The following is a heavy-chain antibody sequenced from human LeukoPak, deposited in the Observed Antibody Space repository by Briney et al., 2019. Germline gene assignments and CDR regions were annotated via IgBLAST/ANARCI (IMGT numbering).Heavy chain of an antibody. D-gene: IGHD6-6*01. Sequence: SETLSLTCVVSGGSFGGYYWTWIRQPPGKGLEWIGEINDSGSTNYNPSLKSRVTISIDTSKNQFSLKLNSVTAADTAVYYCARNSAYSTSSGVNLWGQGTLVTVSS. V-gene: IGHV4-34*01. J-gene: IGHJ4*02. CDR1: GGSFGGYY. CDR2: INDSGST. CDR3: ARNSAYSTSSGVNL.